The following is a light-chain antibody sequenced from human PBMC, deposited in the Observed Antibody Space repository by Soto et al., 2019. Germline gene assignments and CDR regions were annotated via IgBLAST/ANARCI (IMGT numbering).Light chain of an antibody. CDR2: DAS. Sequence: DIQMTQSPSSLSVSVGDRVTITCRASQSISSWLAWYQQKPGKAPKLLIYDASSLESGVPSRFSGSGSGTEFTLTISSLQPDDFATYYCQHFGMLGQGTKLDIK. CDR3: QHFGM. J-gene: IGKJ1*01. CDR1: QSISSW. V-gene: IGKV1-5*01.